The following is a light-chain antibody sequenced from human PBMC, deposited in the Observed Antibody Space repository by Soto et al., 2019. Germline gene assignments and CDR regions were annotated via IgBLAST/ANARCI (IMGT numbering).Light chain of an antibody. Sequence: DIVMTQSPLSLPVTPGEPASISCRSSQSLLHSNGYNYLDWYLQKPGQSPQLLIYLGSNRYSGVPDRFSGSGAGTDCTLKISRVEAEDVGVYYCMQALQTTITFGQGTRLEIK. CDR2: LGS. V-gene: IGKV2-28*01. CDR3: MQALQTTIT. J-gene: IGKJ5*01. CDR1: QSLLHSNGYNY.